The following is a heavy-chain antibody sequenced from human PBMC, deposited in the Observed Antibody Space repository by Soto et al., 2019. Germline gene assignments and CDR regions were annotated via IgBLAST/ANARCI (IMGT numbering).Heavy chain of an antibody. V-gene: IGHV5-51*01. CDR1: GYNLAGYW. CDR2: IYPSDSDT. CDR3: ARGGVSTRTFDY. Sequence: PGESLKISCKGSGYNLAGYWIAWVRQMPGKGLELMGIIYPSDSDTRYRPPFQGQVTISADKSISSAYLQWSSLRASDTAMYYCARGGVSTRTFDYWGQGTPVTVSS. D-gene: IGHD3-3*01. J-gene: IGHJ4*02.